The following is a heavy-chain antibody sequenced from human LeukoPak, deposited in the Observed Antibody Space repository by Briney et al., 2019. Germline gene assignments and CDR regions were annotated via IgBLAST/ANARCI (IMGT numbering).Heavy chain of an antibody. D-gene: IGHD3-3*01. J-gene: IGHJ4*02. CDR3: ATGGRSGVALEQ. Sequence: GGSLRLTCVVSGFIASSNYMSWVRQAPGXGLEWISLIYSGGSTYYADSVMGRFTISRDSSKTTLFLQMNSLRAEDTAVYYCATGGRSGVALEQWGQGTLVTVSS. CDR1: GFIASSNY. CDR2: IYSGGST. V-gene: IGHV3-53*01.